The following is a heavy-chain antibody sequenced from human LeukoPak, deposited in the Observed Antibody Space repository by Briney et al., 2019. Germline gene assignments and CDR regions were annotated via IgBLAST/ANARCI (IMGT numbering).Heavy chain of an antibody. Sequence: SQTLSLTCTVSGGSISSGSYYWSWIRQPAGKGLEWIGRIYTSGSTNYNPSLKSRVTISVDTSKNQFSLKLSSVTAADTAVYYCAREDGDYWFDPWGQGTLVTVSS. CDR3: AREDGDYWFDP. J-gene: IGHJ5*02. D-gene: IGHD4-17*01. CDR1: GGSISSGSYY. V-gene: IGHV4-61*02. CDR2: IYTSGST.